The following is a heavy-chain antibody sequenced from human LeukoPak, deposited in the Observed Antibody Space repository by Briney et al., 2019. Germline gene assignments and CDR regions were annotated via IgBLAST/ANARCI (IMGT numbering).Heavy chain of an antibody. J-gene: IGHJ3*02. Sequence: SETLSLTCAIYGGPFSGYYWSWIRQPPKKGLEWIGEINHSGSTSYNPSLKSRVTISGDASKSQFSLKLSSVTAADTAVYYCARIDIAVASAFILDAFGIWGQGTMVTVSS. D-gene: IGHD2-2*01. V-gene: IGHV4-34*01. CDR2: INHSGST. CDR1: GGPFSGYY. CDR3: ARIDIAVASAFILDAFGI.